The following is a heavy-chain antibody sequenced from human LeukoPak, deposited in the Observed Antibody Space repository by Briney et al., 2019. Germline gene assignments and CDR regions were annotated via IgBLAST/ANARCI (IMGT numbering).Heavy chain of an antibody. CDR3: AREACPYRLCYYDSSGYSLNYYFDY. Sequence: GRSLRLSCTASGFTFSSYAMHWVRQAPGKGLEWVAVISYDGSNKYYADSVKGRFTISRDNSKNTLYLQMNSLRAEDTAVYYCAREACPYRLCYYDSSGYSLNYYFDYWGQGALVTVSS. J-gene: IGHJ4*02. V-gene: IGHV3-30-3*01. D-gene: IGHD3-22*01. CDR2: ISYDGSNK. CDR1: GFTFSSYA.